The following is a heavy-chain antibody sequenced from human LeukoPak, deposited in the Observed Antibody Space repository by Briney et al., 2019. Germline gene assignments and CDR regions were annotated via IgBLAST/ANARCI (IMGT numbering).Heavy chain of an antibody. Sequence: GGSLRLSCTASGFTFSSYSMNWVRQAPGKGLEWVSSISTSSSYIYYADSVKGRFTISRDNTRNSLYLQMNTLRAEDTAVYSCARGADGVSSNSRGWFDPWGQGTLVTVSS. V-gene: IGHV3-21*01. CDR3: ARGADGVSSNSRGWFDP. CDR1: GFTFSSYS. D-gene: IGHD2-15*01. J-gene: IGHJ5*02. CDR2: ISTSSSYI.